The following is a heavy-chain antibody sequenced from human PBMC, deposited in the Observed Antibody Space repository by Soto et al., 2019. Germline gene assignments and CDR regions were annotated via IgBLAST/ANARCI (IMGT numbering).Heavy chain of an antibody. D-gene: IGHD3-10*01. CDR3: ARGRYGEY. CDR2: ISAHNGNT. CDR1: GYAFTTYG. J-gene: IGHJ4*02. Sequence: QVHLVQSGAEVKKPGASVKVSCKGSGYAFTTYGITWVRQAPGQGLEWMGWISAHNGNTNYAQKRQGRVTVTRDTSTSTAYMEVRSLRSDDTAVDYFARGRYGEYGGQGALVTVSS. V-gene: IGHV1-18*01.